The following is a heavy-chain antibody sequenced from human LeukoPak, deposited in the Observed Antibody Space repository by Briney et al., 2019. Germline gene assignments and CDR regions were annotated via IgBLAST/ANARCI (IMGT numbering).Heavy chain of an antibody. Sequence: ASVKVSCKASGYTFTSYDNNWVRQATGQGLEWMGWMNPNSGNTGYAQKFQGRVTMTRNTSISTAYMELSSLRSDDTAVYYCARGVVPAAIQNLHAFDIWGQGTMVTVSS. J-gene: IGHJ3*02. CDR1: GYTFTSYD. D-gene: IGHD2-2*02. V-gene: IGHV1-8*01. CDR2: MNPNSGNT. CDR3: ARGVVPAAIQNLHAFDI.